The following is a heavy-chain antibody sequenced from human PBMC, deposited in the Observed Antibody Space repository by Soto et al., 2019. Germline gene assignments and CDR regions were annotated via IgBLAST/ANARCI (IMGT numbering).Heavy chain of an antibody. D-gene: IGHD6-13*01. CDR3: ARLRAAAGYNWFDP. CDR2: IYYSGST. V-gene: IGHV4-39*01. CDR1: GGSISSSSYY. J-gene: IGHJ5*02. Sequence: SETLSLTCTVSGGSISSSSYYWGWIRQPPGKGLEWIGSIYYSGSTYYNPSLKSRVTISVDTSKNQFSLKLSSVTAADTAVYYCARLRAAAGYNWFDPWGQGTLVTV.